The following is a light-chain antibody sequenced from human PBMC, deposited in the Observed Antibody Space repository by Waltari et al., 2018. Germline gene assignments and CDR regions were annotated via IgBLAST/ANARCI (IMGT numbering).Light chain of an antibody. V-gene: IGLV2-14*01. CDR2: DVS. CDR1: SSDVGGHPY. J-gene: IGLJ2*01. Sequence: QSALTQPASVSGSPGQSITISCTGTSSDVGGHPYVSWYQQHPGEAPKLIIYDVSRRPSGLSPRFSASRSGNTASLTISGLRTEDEADYYCSSYSSVTKVVFGGGTKLTVL. CDR3: SSYSSVTKVV.